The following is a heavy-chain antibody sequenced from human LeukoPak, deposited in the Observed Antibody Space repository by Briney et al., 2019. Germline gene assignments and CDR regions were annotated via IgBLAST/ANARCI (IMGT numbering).Heavy chain of an antibody. Sequence: GGSLRLSCSVSGFTVSSNYMSWIRQSPRKGLEWVSIIYSGGSTYYADSVKGRFTISRDNSKNTLYLQMNSLRDEDTAVYYCARVSVDTALDYFDYWGQGTLVTVSS. J-gene: IGHJ4*02. CDR1: GFTVSSNY. CDR3: ARVSVDTALDYFDY. D-gene: IGHD5-18*01. V-gene: IGHV3-53*01. CDR2: IYSGGST.